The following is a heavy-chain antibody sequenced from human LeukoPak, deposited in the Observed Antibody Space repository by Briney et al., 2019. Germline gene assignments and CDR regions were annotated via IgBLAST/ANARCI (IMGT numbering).Heavy chain of an antibody. CDR3: ARDYHGAGSSNWFDP. CDR2: IYYSGST. J-gene: IGHJ5*02. D-gene: IGHD4-17*01. Sequence: SQTLSLTCTVSGGSISSGGYYWSWTRQHPGKGLEWIGYIYYSGSTYYNPPLKSRVTISVDTSKNQFSLKLSSVTAADTAVYYCARDYHGAGSSNWFDPWGQGTLVTVSS. CDR1: GGSISSGGYY. V-gene: IGHV4-31*03.